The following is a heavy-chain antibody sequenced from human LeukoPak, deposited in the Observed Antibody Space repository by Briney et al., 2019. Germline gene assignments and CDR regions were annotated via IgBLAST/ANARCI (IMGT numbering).Heavy chain of an antibody. CDR1: GVTFRSYS. Sequence: GGSLRLSCAASGVTFRSYSMNWVRQAPGKGLEWVSSISSSSIYIYYADSVKGRFTISRDNAKNSLYLQMNSLRAEDTAVYYCARQNYYDSSGYYPNAFDIWGQGTMVTVSS. CDR2: ISSSSIYI. J-gene: IGHJ3*02. CDR3: ARQNYYDSSGYYPNAFDI. V-gene: IGHV3-21*01. D-gene: IGHD3-22*01.